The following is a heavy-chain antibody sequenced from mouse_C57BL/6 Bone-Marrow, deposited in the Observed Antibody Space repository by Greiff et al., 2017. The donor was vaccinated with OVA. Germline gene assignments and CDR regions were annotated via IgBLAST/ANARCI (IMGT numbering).Heavy chain of an antibody. V-gene: IGHV5-6*01. Sequence: EVHLVESGGDLVKPGGSLKLSCAASGFTFSSYGMSWVRQTPDKRLEWVATISSGGSYTYYPDSVKGRFTISRDNAKNTLYLQMSSLKSEDTAMYYCASAGFYYDYDDYWGQGTTLTVSS. CDR3: ASAGFYYDYDDY. J-gene: IGHJ2*01. CDR2: ISSGGSYT. CDR1: GFTFSSYG. D-gene: IGHD2-4*01.